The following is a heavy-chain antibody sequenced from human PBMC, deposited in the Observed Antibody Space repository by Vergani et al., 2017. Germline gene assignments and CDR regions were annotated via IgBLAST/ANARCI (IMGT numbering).Heavy chain of an antibody. Sequence: EVQLVQSGAEVKKPGESLRISCKGSGYSFTSYWISWVRQMPGKGLEWMGRIDPSDSDTRYSPSFQGQVTISADKSISTAYLQWSSLKASDTAMYYCARHGSSTYYYDSSGYYYYYYYMDVWGKGTTVTVSS. CDR1: GYSFTSYW. CDR2: IDPSDSDT. D-gene: IGHD3-22*01. V-gene: IGHV5-10-1*03. CDR3: ARHGSSTYYYDSSGYYYYYYYMDV. J-gene: IGHJ6*03.